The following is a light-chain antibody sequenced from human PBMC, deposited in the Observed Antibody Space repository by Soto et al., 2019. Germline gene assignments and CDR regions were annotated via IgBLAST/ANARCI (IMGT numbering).Light chain of an antibody. J-gene: IGKJ5*01. CDR2: GAS. CDR3: QQYNNWPPHT. CDR1: QSVSTN. Sequence: EIVMTQSPATLSVSPGERATLSCRASQSVSTNLAWYQHKPGQAPRLLIYGASTRAPGIPARFSGSGSGTEFTLTISSLQSEDFAVYFCQQYNNWPPHTFGQGTRLEIK. V-gene: IGKV3-15*01.